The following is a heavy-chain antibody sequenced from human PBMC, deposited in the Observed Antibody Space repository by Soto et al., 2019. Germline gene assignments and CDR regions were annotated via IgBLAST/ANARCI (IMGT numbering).Heavy chain of an antibody. Sequence: EASVKVSCKASGYTFXSYDINWVRQATGQGLEWMGWMNPNSGNTGYAQKFQGRVTMTRNTSISTAYMELSSLRSEDTAVYYCARGPYDYIWGSYRYTAPDYWGQGTLVTVSS. V-gene: IGHV1-8*01. CDR1: GYTFXSYD. CDR2: MNPNSGNT. D-gene: IGHD3-16*02. J-gene: IGHJ4*02. CDR3: ARGPYDYIWGSYRYTAPDY.